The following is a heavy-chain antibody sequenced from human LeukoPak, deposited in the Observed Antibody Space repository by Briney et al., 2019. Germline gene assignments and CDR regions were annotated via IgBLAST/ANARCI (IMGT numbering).Heavy chain of an antibody. J-gene: IGHJ4*02. CDR3: TLTDSNGVYDY. CDR1: GFTVSTNY. CDR2: LYSGGST. D-gene: IGHD6-25*01. V-gene: IGHV3-66*01. Sequence: GGSLRLSCAASGFTVSTNYMSWVRQAPGKGLEWVSILYSGGSTYYADSVQGRFTISRDNSKNMLFLQMNSLRAEDTAVYYCTLTDSNGVYDYWGQGTLVTVSS.